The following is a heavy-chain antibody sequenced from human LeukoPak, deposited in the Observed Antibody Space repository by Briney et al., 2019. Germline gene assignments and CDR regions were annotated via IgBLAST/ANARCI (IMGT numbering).Heavy chain of an antibody. CDR1: GFTFSNYA. CDR3: AKHPIVGATGNFDY. J-gene: IGHJ4*02. CDR2: ISGRGGST. Sequence: RGSLRLSCAASGFTFSNYAMSWVRQAPRKGLEWVSDISGRGGSTYYADSVKGRFTISRDNSKDTLDLQMNSLRAEDTAVYYCAKHPIVGATGNFDYWGQGTLVTVSS. V-gene: IGHV3-23*01. D-gene: IGHD1-26*01.